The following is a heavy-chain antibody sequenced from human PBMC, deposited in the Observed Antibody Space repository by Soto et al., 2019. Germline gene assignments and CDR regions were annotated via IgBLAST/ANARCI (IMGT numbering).Heavy chain of an antibody. CDR3: ARAKGEISGWYPKTSYYYYGMDV. Sequence: GGSLRLSCAASGFTFSSYGMHWVRQAPGKGLEWVAVIWYDGSNKYYADSVKGRFTISRDNSKNTLYLQMNSLRAEDTAVYYCARAKGEISGWYPKTSYYYYGMDVWGQGTTVTVSS. CDR1: GFTFSSYG. J-gene: IGHJ6*02. V-gene: IGHV3-33*01. CDR2: IWYDGSNK. D-gene: IGHD6-19*01.